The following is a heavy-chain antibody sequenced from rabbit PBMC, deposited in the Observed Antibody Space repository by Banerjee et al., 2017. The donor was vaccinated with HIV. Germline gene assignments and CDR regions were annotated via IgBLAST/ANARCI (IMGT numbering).Heavy chain of an antibody. J-gene: IGHJ4*01. D-gene: IGHD1-1*01. CDR2: ISSGGST. V-gene: IGHV1S28*01. CDR1: GFTLSSYW. Sequence: QSLEESGGDLVKPEGSLTLTCTASGFTLSSYWICWVRQAPGKGLEWIGAISSGGSTYYASWVNDRFTISRDTNENTVSLKMTSLTAADTATYFCARDLPISGGYSFDLWGQGTLVTVS. CDR3: ARDLPISGGYSFDL.